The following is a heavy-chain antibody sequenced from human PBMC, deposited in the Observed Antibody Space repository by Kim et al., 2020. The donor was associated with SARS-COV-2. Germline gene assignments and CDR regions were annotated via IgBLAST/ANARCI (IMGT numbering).Heavy chain of an antibody. CDR3: ARDYEWTFDV. D-gene: IGHD3-3*01. J-gene: IGHJ3*01. CDR2: AI. V-gene: IGHV3-48*04. Sequence: AIRYAGSVKGRFIVSRNDAQNSLYLQMNSLRPEDTAVYFCARDYEWTFDVWGQGTMVTVSS.